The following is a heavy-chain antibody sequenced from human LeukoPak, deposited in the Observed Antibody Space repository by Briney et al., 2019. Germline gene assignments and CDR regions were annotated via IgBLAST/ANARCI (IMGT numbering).Heavy chain of an antibody. CDR2: IYYSGST. Sequence: SETLSLTCTVSGGSISSYYWSWIRQPPGKGLEWIGYIYYSGSTNYNPSLKSRVTISVDTSKNQFSLKLSSVTAADTAVYYCARMPHSGYDPHFDYWGQGTLVTVSS. CDR1: GGSISSYY. CDR3: ARMPHSGYDPHFDY. D-gene: IGHD5-12*01. V-gene: IGHV4-59*01. J-gene: IGHJ4*02.